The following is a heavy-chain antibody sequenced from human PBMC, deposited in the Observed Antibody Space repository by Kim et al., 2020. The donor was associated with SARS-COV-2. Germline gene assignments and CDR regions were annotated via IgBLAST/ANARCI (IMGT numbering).Heavy chain of an antibody. D-gene: IGHD3-22*01. J-gene: IGHJ6*02. CDR3: AKDYYDSVPDYYYYGMDV. V-gene: IGHV3-23*01. CDR2: ISGSGGST. Sequence: GGSLRLSCAASGFTFSSYAMSWVRQAPGKGLEWVSAISGSGGSTYYADSVKGRFTISRDNSKNTPYLQMNSLRAEDTAVYYCAKDYYDSVPDYYYYGMDVWGQGTTVTVSS. CDR1: GFTFSSYA.